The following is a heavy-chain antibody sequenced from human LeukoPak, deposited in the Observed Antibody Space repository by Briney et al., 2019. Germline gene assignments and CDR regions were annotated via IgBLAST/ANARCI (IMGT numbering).Heavy chain of an antibody. CDR2: INTVSGNT. CDR3: ARGIGTPNTNRDFYFYYYMDV. Sequence: ASVKVSCKASGFTFTDYAVHWVRQAPGQRPEWMGWINTVSGNTKYAQAFQGRVTITRDTSATTAYMELSGLRSEDMAVYYCARGIGTPNTNRDFYFYYYMDVWGKGTTVIVSS. J-gene: IGHJ6*03. D-gene: IGHD1/OR15-1a*01. CDR1: GFTFTDYA. V-gene: IGHV1-3*03.